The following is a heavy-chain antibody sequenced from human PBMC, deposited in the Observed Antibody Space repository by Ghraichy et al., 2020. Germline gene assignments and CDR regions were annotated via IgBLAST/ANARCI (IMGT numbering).Heavy chain of an antibody. Sequence: SQTLSLTCTVSGGSISSYYWSWIRQPAGKGLEWIGRIYTSGSTNYNPSLKSRVTMSVDTSKNQFSLKLSSVTAADTAVYYCARETVANYYYYGMDVWGQGTTVTVSS. CDR1: GGSISSYY. V-gene: IGHV4-4*07. J-gene: IGHJ6*02. D-gene: IGHD4-11*01. CDR3: ARETVANYYYYGMDV. CDR2: IYTSGST.